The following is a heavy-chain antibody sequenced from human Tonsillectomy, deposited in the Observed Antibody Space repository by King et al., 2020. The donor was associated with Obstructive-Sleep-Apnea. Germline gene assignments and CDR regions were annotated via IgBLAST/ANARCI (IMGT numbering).Heavy chain of an antibody. D-gene: IGHD6-13*01. Sequence: QLVQSGPEVKKPGTSVKVSCKASGFTFTTSTMQWVRQARGQRLEWIGWIVVGSGNTNYAQKLQERVTITRDMSTSTAYMELSSLRSEDTAVYYCAATPPQQQLVPNYYYYFGMDVWGQGTTVTVSS. CDR1: GFTFTTST. J-gene: IGHJ6*02. CDR2: IVVGSGNT. CDR3: AATPPQQQLVPNYYYYFGMDV. V-gene: IGHV1-58*02.